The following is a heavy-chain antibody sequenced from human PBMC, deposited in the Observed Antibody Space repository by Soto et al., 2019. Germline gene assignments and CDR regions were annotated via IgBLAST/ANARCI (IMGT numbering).Heavy chain of an antibody. D-gene: IGHD3-22*01. CDR1: GRSITSYY. J-gene: IGHJ4*02. CDR3: ARTYDSTGYANEFDS. V-gene: IGHV4-59*12. Sequence: LSLTCSVSGRSITSYYWSWVRQPPGKGLEWIGYIYDNGITSQNPSLKSRVTMSADTSQNQFSLKLTSVTGADTAVYYCARTYDSTGYANEFDSWGQGILVTVSS. CDR2: IYDNGIT.